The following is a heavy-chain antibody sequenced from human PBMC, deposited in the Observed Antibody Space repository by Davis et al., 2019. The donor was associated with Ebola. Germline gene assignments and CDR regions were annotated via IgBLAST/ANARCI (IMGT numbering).Heavy chain of an antibody. J-gene: IGHJ5*02. CDR3: ARVMTTVTTGWFDP. V-gene: IGHV3-33*01. D-gene: IGHD4-11*01. Sequence: SCKASGYTFTSYGMHWVRQAPGKGLEWVAVIWYDGSNKYYADSVKGRFTISRDNSKNTLYLQMNSLRAEDTAVYYCARVMTTVTTGWFDPWGQGTLVTVSS. CDR2: IWYDGSNK. CDR1: GYTFTSYG.